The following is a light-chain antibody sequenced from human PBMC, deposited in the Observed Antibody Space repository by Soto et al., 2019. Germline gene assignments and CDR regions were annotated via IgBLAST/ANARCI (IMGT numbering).Light chain of an antibody. CDR3: QQSYSTPQT. CDR2: FGS. CDR1: DSLLHTNGNNY. V-gene: IGKV2-28*01. Sequence: DIVMTQSPLSLRVTPGEPASISCSSSDSLLHTNGNNYLDWYLQKPGQSPQLLIYFGSTRASGAPDRLSGSGSDTDFTLTISSLQPEDFATYYCQQSYSTPQTFGQGTKVDI. J-gene: IGKJ1*01.